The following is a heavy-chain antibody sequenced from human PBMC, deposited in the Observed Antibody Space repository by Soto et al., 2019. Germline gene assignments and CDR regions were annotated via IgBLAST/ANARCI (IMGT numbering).Heavy chain of an antibody. CDR2: ISPYNGET. CDR1: GYTFSEYG. Sequence: QVQLVQSGAEVKRPGASAKVSCKASGYTFSEYGISWVRQAPGQGLEWMGWISPYNGETSFPQNDDGRVTLATDTSTNTAYMDLRSLSSDDTAVYYCAKYRHRTVRGSPASGGWCFDLWGPGTLVTVSS. D-gene: IGHD2-15*01. J-gene: IGHJ2*01. CDR3: AKYRHRTVRGSPASGGWCFDL. V-gene: IGHV1-18*01.